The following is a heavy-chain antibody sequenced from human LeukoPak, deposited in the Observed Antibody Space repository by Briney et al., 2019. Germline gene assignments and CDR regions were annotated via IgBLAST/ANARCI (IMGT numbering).Heavy chain of an antibody. Sequence: SETLSLTCAVYGGSFSGYYWSWIRQPPGKGLEWIGEINHSGSTNYNPSLKSRVTISVDTSKNQFSLKLSSVTAADTAVYYCARGGQWPRPFDYWGQGTLVTVSS. V-gene: IGHV4-34*01. CDR3: ARGGQWPRPFDY. D-gene: IGHD6-19*01. CDR2: INHSGST. J-gene: IGHJ4*02. CDR1: GGSFSGYY.